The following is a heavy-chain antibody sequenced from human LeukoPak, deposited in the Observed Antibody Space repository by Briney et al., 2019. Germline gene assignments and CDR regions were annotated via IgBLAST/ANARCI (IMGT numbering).Heavy chain of an antibody. CDR2: FGGSGRTS. CDR1: GFTFDSYA. D-gene: IGHD2-15*01. CDR3: AKDYCSGGACYFFDY. V-gene: IGHV3-23*01. J-gene: IGHJ4*02. Sequence: GGSLILSCAASGFTFDSYAMTWVRQAPGKGLEWVSSFGGSGRTSHYADSVKGRFTIYSDNSRNTLYLQMNSLRADDTAVYYCAKDYCSGGACYFFDYWGQGTLVTVSS.